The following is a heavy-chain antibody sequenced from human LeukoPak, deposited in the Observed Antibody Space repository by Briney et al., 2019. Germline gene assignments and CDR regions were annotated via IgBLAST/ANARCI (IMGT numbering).Heavy chain of an antibody. J-gene: IGHJ4*02. Sequence: SETLSLTCTVSGGSIRSSYYYWGWIRQPPGKGLEWIGSIYDSGSTYYNPSLKSRVTISVDTSKNQFSLKLNSVTAADTAVYYCARRGYDSSGYYRNYWGQGTLVTVSS. CDR1: GGSIRSSYYY. CDR3: ARRGYDSSGYYRNY. V-gene: IGHV4-39*01. D-gene: IGHD3-22*01. CDR2: IYDSGST.